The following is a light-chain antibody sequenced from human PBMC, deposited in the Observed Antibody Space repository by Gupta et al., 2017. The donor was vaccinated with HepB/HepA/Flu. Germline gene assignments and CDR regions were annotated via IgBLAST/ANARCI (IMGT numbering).Light chain of an antibody. CDR3: QQRYEWPLT. J-gene: IGKJ4*01. CDR2: DAS. Sequence: EIVLTQSPATLSLSPGERATRSCRASQSVDIYLAWYQQKPGQAPRLLIYDASNRATGIPARFSGSGSVTDFSLTIINLAPEDFAVYYCQQRYEWPLTFGGGTKVEIK. V-gene: IGKV3-11*01. CDR1: QSVDIY.